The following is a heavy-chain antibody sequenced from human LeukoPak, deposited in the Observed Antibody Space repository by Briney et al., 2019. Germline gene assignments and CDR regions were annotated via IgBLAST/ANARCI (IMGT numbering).Heavy chain of an antibody. V-gene: IGHV3-23*01. Sequence: PGGSLRLSCAASGFTFSIYAMSWVRQAPGKGLEWVSAISGNGANTYYADSVKGRFTISRDNSKNTMYLQMNSLRAEDTAVYYCATVTGWYPLDYWGQGNLVTVSS. CDR2: ISGNGANT. CDR1: GFTFSIYA. J-gene: IGHJ4*02. D-gene: IGHD6-19*01. CDR3: ATVTGWYPLDY.